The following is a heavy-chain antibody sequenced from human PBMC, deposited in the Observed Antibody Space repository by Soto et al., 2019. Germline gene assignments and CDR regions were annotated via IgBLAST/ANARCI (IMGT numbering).Heavy chain of an antibody. V-gene: IGHV3-30-3*01. J-gene: IGHJ4*02. Sequence: GGSLRLSCAASGFTFSSYAMHWVRQAPGKGLEWVAVISYDGSNKYYADSVKGRFTISRDNSKNTLYLQMSSLRAEDTAVYYCARGFDVPYFDYWGQGTLVTVSS. D-gene: IGHD3-16*01. CDR3: ARGFDVPYFDY. CDR1: GFTFSSYA. CDR2: ISYDGSNK.